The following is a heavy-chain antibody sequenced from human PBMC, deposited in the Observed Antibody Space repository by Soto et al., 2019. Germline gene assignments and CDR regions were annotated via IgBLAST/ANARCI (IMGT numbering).Heavy chain of an antibody. CDR3: ARDVRYYGSGSYGYYYYYGMDV. D-gene: IGHD3-10*01. CDR1: GGSFSGYY. CDR2: INHSGST. Sequence: SETLSLTCAVFGGSFSGYYWSWIRQPPGKGLEWIGEINHSGSTNYNPSLKSRVTISVDTSKNQFSLKLSSVTAADTAVYYCARDVRYYGSGSYGYYYYYGMDVWGQGTTVTVSS. J-gene: IGHJ6*02. V-gene: IGHV4-34*01.